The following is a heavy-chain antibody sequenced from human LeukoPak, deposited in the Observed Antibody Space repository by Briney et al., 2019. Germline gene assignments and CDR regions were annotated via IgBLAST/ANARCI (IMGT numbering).Heavy chain of an antibody. CDR1: GYTFTSYG. CDR3: ARTMVRGVIPNYYMDV. D-gene: IGHD3-10*01. Sequence: ASVKVSCKASGYTFTSYGISWVRQAPGQGLEWMGWISAYNGNTNYAQKLQGRVTMTTDTSTSTAYMELRSVRSDDTAVYYCARTMVRGVIPNYYMDVWGKGTTVTVSS. CDR2: ISAYNGNT. J-gene: IGHJ6*03. V-gene: IGHV1-18*01.